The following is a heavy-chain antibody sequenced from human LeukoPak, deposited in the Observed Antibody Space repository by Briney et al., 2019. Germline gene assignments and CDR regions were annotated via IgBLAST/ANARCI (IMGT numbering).Heavy chain of an antibody. CDR2: INHSGST. V-gene: IGHV4-34*01. Sequence: SETLSLTCAVYGGSFSGYYWSWIRQPPGKGLEWIGEINHSGSTNYNPSLKSRVTISVDTSKNQFSLKLSSVTAADTAVYYCARHRLRFLEWSPSIAYMDVWGKGTTVTVSS. J-gene: IGHJ6*03. CDR3: ARHRLRFLEWSPSIAYMDV. D-gene: IGHD3-3*01. CDR1: GGSFSGYY.